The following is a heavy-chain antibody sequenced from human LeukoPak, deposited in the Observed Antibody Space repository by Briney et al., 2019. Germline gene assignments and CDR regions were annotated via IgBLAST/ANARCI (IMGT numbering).Heavy chain of an antibody. CDR3: AKDDYGGWDNY. D-gene: IGHD4-23*01. CDR1: GFTFSSYA. CDR2: ISGSGGST. Sequence: GASLRLSCAASGFTFSSYALSWVRQAPGKGLEWVSAISGSGGSTYYADSVKGRFTISRDNSKNTLYLQMNSLRAEDTAVYYCAKDDYGGWDNYWGQGTLVTVSS. J-gene: IGHJ4*02. V-gene: IGHV3-23*01.